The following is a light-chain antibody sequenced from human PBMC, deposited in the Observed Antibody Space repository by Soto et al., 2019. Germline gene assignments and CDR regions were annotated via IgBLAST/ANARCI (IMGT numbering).Light chain of an antibody. V-gene: IGKV3-15*01. CDR1: QSVDSH. J-gene: IGKJ4*01. CDR2: GAS. Sequence: IVMTQSPATLSVSPGERATLSCRASQSVDSHLAWYQQKPGQAPRLLIYGASSRATGIPARFSGSGSVTEFTLTISSLQSEDFAVYYCQQYNNWPPLTFGGGTKVEI. CDR3: QQYNNWPPLT.